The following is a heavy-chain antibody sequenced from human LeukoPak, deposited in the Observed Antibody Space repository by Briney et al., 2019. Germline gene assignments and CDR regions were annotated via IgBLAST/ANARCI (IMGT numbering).Heavy chain of an antibody. V-gene: IGHV4-4*09. CDR2: IYTSGST. J-gene: IGHJ3*02. D-gene: IGHD2-2*01. CDR1: GGSISSYY. CDR3: ARESALGYCSSTSCQKAFDI. Sequence: PSETLSFTCTVSGGSISSYYWSWIRQPPGKGLEWIGYIYTSGSTNYNPSLKSRVTISVDTSKNQFSLKLSSVTAADTAVYYCARESALGYCSSTSCQKAFDIWGQGTMVTVSS.